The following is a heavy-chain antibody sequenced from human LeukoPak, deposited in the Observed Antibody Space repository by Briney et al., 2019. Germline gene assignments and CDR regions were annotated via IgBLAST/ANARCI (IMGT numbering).Heavy chain of an antibody. CDR2: ISSSSSYI. D-gene: IGHD4-17*01. Sequence: PGGSLRLSCAASGFTFSSYSMNWVRQAPGKGLEWVSPISSSSSYIYYADSVKGRFTISRDNAKNSLYLQMNSLRAEDTAVYYCARDRLTTGRGIDYWGQGTLVTVSS. CDR1: GFTFSSYS. CDR3: ARDRLTTGRGIDY. J-gene: IGHJ4*02. V-gene: IGHV3-21*01.